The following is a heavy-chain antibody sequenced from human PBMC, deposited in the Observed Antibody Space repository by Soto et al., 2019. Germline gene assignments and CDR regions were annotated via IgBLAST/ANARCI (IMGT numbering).Heavy chain of an antibody. V-gene: IGHV1-69*13. CDR3: ARSDYSSGYYLSSDANYYYYYGMDV. J-gene: IGHJ6*02. Sequence: ASVKVSCKASGGTFSSYAISWVRQAPGQGLEWMGGIIPIFGTANYAQKFQGRVTITADESTSTAYMELSSLRSEDTAVYYCARSDYSSGYYLSSDANYYYYYGMDVWGQGTTVTVSS. D-gene: IGHD3-22*01. CDR1: GGTFSSYA. CDR2: IIPIFGTA.